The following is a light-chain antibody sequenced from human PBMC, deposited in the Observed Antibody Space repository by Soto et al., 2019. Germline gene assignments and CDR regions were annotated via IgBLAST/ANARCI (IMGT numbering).Light chain of an antibody. CDR2: GAS. CDR1: QSFANGH. CDR3: QQYGDSPPGT. V-gene: IGKV3-20*01. Sequence: PGERATLSCRASQSFANGHVAWYLQRRGLPPRLLSYGASNRATGIPDRFSGSGSGADFTLTISRLEPEDFAVYFCQQYGDSPPGTFGQGTRLEIK. J-gene: IGKJ5*01.